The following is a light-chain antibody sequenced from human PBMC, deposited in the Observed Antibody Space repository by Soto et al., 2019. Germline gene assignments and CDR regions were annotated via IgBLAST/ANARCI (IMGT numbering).Light chain of an antibody. CDR2: GNS. CDR1: SSNIRAGYD. CDR3: QSYDSSLSGVV. Sequence: QSVLTQPPSVSGAPGQRVTISCTGSSSNIRAGYDVHWYQQLPGTAPKLLIYGNSNRPSGVPDRFSGSKSGTSASLAITGLQAEDEADYYFQSYDSSLSGVVFGGGTRLTVL. J-gene: IGLJ2*01. V-gene: IGLV1-40*01.